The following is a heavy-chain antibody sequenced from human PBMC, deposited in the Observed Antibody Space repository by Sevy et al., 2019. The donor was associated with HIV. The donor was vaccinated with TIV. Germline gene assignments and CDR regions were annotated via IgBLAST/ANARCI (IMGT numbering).Heavy chain of an antibody. Sequence: GSLRLPCAASGFTVNSNYMTWVRQAPGKGLEGVSVIHSDDTTYHADSVKDSFTISRDNFKNTLYFHMSSLRAEDTAVYYCARGKSGYGYALNYWGQGTLVTVSS. J-gene: IGHJ4*02. CDR3: ARGKSGYGYALNY. CDR2: IHSDDTT. D-gene: IGHD5-18*01. CDR1: GFTVNSNY. V-gene: IGHV3-66*01.